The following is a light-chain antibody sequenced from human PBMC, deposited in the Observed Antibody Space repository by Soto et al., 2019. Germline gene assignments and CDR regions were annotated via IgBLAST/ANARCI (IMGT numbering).Light chain of an antibody. V-gene: IGLV7-43*01. CDR3: LLYYGGSVT. J-gene: IGLJ2*01. Sequence: QAVVTQEPSLTVSPGGTVTLTCASSTGAVTTNYFPHWFQQKPGQAPRALIYDTNKKHSWTPARFSGSVLGVKAALTLSGVQPEDEAEYYCLLYYGGSVTFGGGTKLTVL. CDR1: TGAVTTNYF. CDR2: DTN.